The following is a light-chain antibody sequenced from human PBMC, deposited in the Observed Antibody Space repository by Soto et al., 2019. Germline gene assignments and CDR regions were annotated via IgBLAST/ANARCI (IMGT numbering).Light chain of an antibody. CDR2: GAS. V-gene: IGKV3-20*01. J-gene: IGKJ5*01. Sequence: EIVLTQSPGTLSLSPGERATLSCRASQSVSSSFLAWYQQKRGQPPRLLIYGASNRATGIPDRFSGSGSGTDFTLTLSRLEPEDFAVYYCHQYGSSPRTFGQGTRLEIK. CDR3: HQYGSSPRT. CDR1: QSVSSSF.